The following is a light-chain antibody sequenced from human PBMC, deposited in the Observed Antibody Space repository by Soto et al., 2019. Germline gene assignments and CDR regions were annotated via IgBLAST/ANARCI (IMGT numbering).Light chain of an antibody. J-gene: IGKJ1*01. CDR1: QSVSSSY. Sequence: EIVLTQSPGTLSLFAGERATLSCRASQSVSSSYLAWYQQKPGQAPRLLIYDASSRATGFPDRFSGSGSGTDFTLTIIRLEPEDFAGYYCQQYGTSIPGTFGQGTKVEIK. CDR3: QQYGTSIPGT. V-gene: IGKV3-20*01. CDR2: DAS.